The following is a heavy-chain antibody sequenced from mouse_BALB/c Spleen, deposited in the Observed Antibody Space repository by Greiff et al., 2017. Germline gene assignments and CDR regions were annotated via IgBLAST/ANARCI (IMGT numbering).Heavy chain of an antibody. CDR1: GYSITSDYA. Sequence: EVKLVESGPGLVKPSQSLSLTCTVTGYSITSDYAWNWIRQFPGNKLEWMGYISYSGSTSYNPSLKSRISITRDTSKNQFFLQLNSVTTEDTATYYCARGYGNSFAYWGQGTLVTVS. CDR2: ISYSGST. V-gene: IGHV3-2*02. CDR3: ARGYGNSFAY. J-gene: IGHJ3*01. D-gene: IGHD2-1*01.